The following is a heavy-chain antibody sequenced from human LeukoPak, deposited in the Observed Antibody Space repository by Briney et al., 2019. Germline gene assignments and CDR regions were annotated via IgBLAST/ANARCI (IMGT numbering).Heavy chain of an antibody. Sequence: GRSLRLSCAASGFTFSSCAMHWVRQAPGKGLEWVAVISYDGSNKYYADSVKGRFTISRDNSKNTLYLQMNSLRAEDTAVYYCARESRDYYYGMDVWGQGTTVTVSS. CDR2: ISYDGSNK. J-gene: IGHJ6*02. CDR3: ARESRDYYYGMDV. V-gene: IGHV3-30*04. D-gene: IGHD2-21*01. CDR1: GFTFSSCA.